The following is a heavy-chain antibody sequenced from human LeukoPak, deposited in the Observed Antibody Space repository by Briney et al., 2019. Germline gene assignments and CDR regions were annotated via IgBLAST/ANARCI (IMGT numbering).Heavy chain of an antibody. Sequence: GSLRLSCEGSGFTFSSYTMIWVRQAPGKGLEWLTSISSTSSYIYYADSVKGRFTISRDNAKNSLYLQMNSLTAEDTAVYYCAEGGTVITLYYDSWGQGTLVTVSS. D-gene: IGHD4-11*01. CDR3: AEGGTVITLYYDS. CDR1: GFTFSSYT. J-gene: IGHJ4*02. V-gene: IGHV3-21*01. CDR2: ISSTSSYI.